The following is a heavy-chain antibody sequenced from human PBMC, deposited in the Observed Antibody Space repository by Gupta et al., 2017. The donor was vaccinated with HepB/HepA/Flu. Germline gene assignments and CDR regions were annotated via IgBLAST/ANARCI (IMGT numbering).Heavy chain of an antibody. J-gene: IGHJ3*02. D-gene: IGHD2/OR15-2a*01. V-gene: IGHV3-7*01. CDR3: ARGSGSTTRALDI. CDR2: IKQDGSEK. Sequence: EVQLVESGGGLVQPGGSLRLSCAASGFTFSSHWINWVRQAPGKGLAWVANIKQDGSEKKYVDSVKGRFTISRDNAKDSLYLQMDSLRAEDTAVYYCARGSGSTTRALDIWGQGTMVTVSS. CDR1: GFTFSSHW.